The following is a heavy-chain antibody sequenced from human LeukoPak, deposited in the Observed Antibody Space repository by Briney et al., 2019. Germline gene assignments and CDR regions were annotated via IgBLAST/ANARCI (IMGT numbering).Heavy chain of an antibody. D-gene: IGHD3-10*01. CDR2: IKQDGSEK. J-gene: IGHJ4*02. CDR1: GFTFSSYW. V-gene: IGHV3-7*01. Sequence: GSLRLSCAASGFTFSSYWMTWVRRAPGKGLEWVANIKQDGSEKYYVDSVKGRFTISRDNAKNSLYLQMNSLRAEDTAVYYCARDPWGSGSYFDYWGQGTLVTVSS. CDR3: ARDPWGSGSYFDY.